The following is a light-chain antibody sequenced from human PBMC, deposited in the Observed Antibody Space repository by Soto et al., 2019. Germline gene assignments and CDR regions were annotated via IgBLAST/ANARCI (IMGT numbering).Light chain of an antibody. CDR1: SSDVGSYNL. Sequence: QSALTQPASVSGSPGQSITISCTGTSSDVGSYNLVSWYQQHPGKAPKLMIYEGSKRPSGVSNRFSGSKSGNTASLTISGLQGEEEDYYYFSLYACSSTLVFGGGTKLTVL. J-gene: IGLJ2*01. CDR2: EGS. V-gene: IGLV2-23*01. CDR3: SLYACSSTLV.